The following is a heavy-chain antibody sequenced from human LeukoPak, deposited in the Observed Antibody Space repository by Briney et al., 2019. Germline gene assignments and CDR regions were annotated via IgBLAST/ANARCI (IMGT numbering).Heavy chain of an antibody. Sequence: PSETLSLTCTVSGGSISSSSYYWGWIRQPPGKGLEWIGSIYYSGSTYYNPSLKSRVTISVDTSKNQFSLKLSSVTAADTAVYYCAREVDSSGYYYESFFDYWGQGTLVTVSS. CDR3: AREVDSSGYYYESFFDY. J-gene: IGHJ4*02. D-gene: IGHD3-22*01. V-gene: IGHV4-39*07. CDR1: GGSISSSSYY. CDR2: IYYSGST.